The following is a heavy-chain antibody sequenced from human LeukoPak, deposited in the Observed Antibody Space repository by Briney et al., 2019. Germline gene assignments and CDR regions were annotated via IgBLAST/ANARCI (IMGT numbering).Heavy chain of an antibody. J-gene: IGHJ4*02. CDR2: ISSSGSTI. Sequence: PGGSLRLSCAASGFTFSSYEMNWVRQAPGKGLEWLSYISSSGSTIYYADSVKGRFTISRDNAKNSLYLQMNSLRAEDTAVYYCARLYSSGWYDFDYWGQGTLVTVSS. CDR3: ARLYSSGWYDFDY. D-gene: IGHD6-19*01. CDR1: GFTFSSYE. V-gene: IGHV3-48*03.